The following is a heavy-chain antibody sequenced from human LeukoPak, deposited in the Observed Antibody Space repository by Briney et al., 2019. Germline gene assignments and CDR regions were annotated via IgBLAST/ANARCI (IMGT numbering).Heavy chain of an antibody. D-gene: IGHD1-14*01. CDR2: IYYSGST. CDR1: GGSISSHY. V-gene: IGHV4-59*11. J-gene: IGHJ4*02. CDR3: ARSEPHRGKFDY. Sequence: SETLSLTCTVSGGSISSHYWSWIRQPPGKGLEWIGYIYYSGSTNYNPSLKSRVTISVDTSKNQFSLKLSSVTAADTAVYYCARSEPHRGKFDYWGQGTLVTVSS.